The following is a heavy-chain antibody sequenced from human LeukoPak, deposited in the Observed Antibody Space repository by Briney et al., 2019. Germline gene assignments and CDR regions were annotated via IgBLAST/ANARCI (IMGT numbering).Heavy chain of an antibody. J-gene: IGHJ3*02. D-gene: IGHD3-10*01. CDR1: GGSISSYY. CDR3: ARHDNYGSGSFDPRFAFDI. CDR2: IYYSGST. V-gene: IGHV4-59*08. Sequence: PSETLSLTCTVSGGSISSYYWSWIRQPPGKGLEWIGYIYYSGSTNYNPSLKSRVTISVDTSKNQFSLKLSSVTAADTAVYYCARHDNYGSGSFDPRFAFDIWGQGTMVTVSS.